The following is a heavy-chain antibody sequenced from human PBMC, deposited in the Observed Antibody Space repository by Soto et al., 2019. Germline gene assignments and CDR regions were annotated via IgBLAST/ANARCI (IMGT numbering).Heavy chain of an antibody. Sequence: QVQLVQSGAEVKKPGASVKVSCKASGYTFTNYDIHWVRQATGQGLEGMGWMNPDSGNTGQSKQFQGRVTMTRDTSISTAYMEMSSLRSEATAVYYCARGRFRRTWFDPWGQGTLVTVSS. D-gene: IGHD3-16*01. V-gene: IGHV1-8*01. CDR2: MNPDSGNT. CDR1: GYTFTNYD. J-gene: IGHJ5*02. CDR3: ARGRFRRTWFDP.